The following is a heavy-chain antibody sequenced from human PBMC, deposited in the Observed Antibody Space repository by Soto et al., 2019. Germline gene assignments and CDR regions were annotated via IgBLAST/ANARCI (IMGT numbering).Heavy chain of an antibody. CDR2: IKSKTDGGTT. CDR1: GFTFTNAW. CDR3: TRGGHYYDSSPLDV. J-gene: IGHJ6*02. Sequence: PGGSLRLSCAASGFTFTNAWMNWVRQAPGKGLEWVGRIKSKTDGGTTDYAAPVKGRFTISRDDSKDTLYLQINSLKTEDTAVYYCTRGGHYYDSSPLDVWGQGTTVTVSS. D-gene: IGHD3-22*01. V-gene: IGHV3-15*07.